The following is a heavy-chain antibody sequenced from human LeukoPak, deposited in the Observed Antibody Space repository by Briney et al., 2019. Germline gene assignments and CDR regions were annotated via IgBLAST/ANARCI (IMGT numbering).Heavy chain of an antibody. CDR1: GYTFTGYY. CDR2: INPNSGGT. CDR3: ARDRVATIPPNWFDP. Sequence: ASVKVSCKASGYTFTGYYMHWVRQAPGQGLEWMGWINPNSGGTNYAQKFQGRVTMTRDTSISTAYMELSRLRSDDTAVYYCARDRVATIPPNWFDPWGQETLVTVSS. D-gene: IGHD5-12*01. V-gene: IGHV1-2*02. J-gene: IGHJ5*02.